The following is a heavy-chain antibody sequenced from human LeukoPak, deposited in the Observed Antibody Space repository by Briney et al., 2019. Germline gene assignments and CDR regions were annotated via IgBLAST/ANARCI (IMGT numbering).Heavy chain of an antibody. D-gene: IGHD6-19*01. CDR3: ARDGAGGGSGWFDAFDI. Sequence: GGSLRLSCAASGFTFSSYEMNWVRQAPGKGLEWVSYISSSGSIIYYADFVKGRFTISRDNAKNSLYLQMNSLRAEDTAVYYCARDGAGGGSGWFDAFDIWGQGTMVTVSS. CDR1: GFTFSSYE. V-gene: IGHV3-48*03. J-gene: IGHJ3*02. CDR2: ISSSGSII.